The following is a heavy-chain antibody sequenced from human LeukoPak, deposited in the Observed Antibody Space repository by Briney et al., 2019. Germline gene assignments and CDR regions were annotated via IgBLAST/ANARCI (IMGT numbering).Heavy chain of an antibody. D-gene: IGHD6-13*01. J-gene: IGHJ4*02. V-gene: IGHV4-59*01. CDR1: GGSIRSYY. Sequence: SETLSLTCTVSGGSIRSYYWSWIRQAPGKGLEWIGYIYYSGSTGRSINYNPSLKSRVTISVDTSKNQFSLKLSSVTAADTAMYYCARSTIAAAGNVEYWGQGTLVTVSS. CDR2: IYYSGSTGRSI. CDR3: ARSTIAAAGNVEY.